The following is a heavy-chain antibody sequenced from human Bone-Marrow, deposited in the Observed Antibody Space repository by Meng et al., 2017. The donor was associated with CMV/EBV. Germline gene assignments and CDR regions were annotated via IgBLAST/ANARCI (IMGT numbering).Heavy chain of an antibody. CDR1: GYTFTSYG. D-gene: IGHD6-19*01. V-gene: IGHV1-69*05. Sequence: SVKVSCKASGYTFTSYGISWVRQAPGQGLEWMGGIIPIFGTANYAQKFHGRVTITTDESTSTAYMELSSLRSEDTAVYYCARTSPLQIAVAGGVYGMDVWRQGTTVTVSS. CDR2: IIPIFGTA. CDR3: ARTSPLQIAVAGGVYGMDV. J-gene: IGHJ6*02.